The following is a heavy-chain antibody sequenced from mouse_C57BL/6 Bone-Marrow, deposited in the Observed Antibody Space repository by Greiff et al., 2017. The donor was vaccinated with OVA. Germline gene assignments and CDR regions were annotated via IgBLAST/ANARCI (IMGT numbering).Heavy chain of an antibody. CDR3: ARGIYYGSSYYFDY. D-gene: IGHD1-1*01. V-gene: IGHV1-12*01. J-gene: IGHJ2*01. CDR2: IYPGNGDT. Sequence: LQESGAELVRPGASVKMSCKASGYTFTSYNMHWVKQTPRQGLEWIGAIYPGNGDTSYNQKFKGKATLTVDKSSSTAYMQLSSLTSEDSAVYFCARGIYYGSSYYFDYWGQGTTLTVSS. CDR1: GYTFTSYN.